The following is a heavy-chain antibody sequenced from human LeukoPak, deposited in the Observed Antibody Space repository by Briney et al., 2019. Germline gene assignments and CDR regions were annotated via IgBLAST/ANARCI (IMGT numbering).Heavy chain of an antibody. CDR3: ATGPGGVTRLNTDY. J-gene: IGHJ4*02. D-gene: IGHD3-16*01. V-gene: IGHV1-24*01. CDR1: GYTLTELS. Sequence: ASVKVSCKVSGYTLTELSMHWVRQAPGKGLEWMGGFDPEDGETIYAQKFQGRVTKTEDTSTDTAYMELSSLRSEDTAVYYCATGPGGVTRLNTDYWGQGTLVTVSS. CDR2: FDPEDGET.